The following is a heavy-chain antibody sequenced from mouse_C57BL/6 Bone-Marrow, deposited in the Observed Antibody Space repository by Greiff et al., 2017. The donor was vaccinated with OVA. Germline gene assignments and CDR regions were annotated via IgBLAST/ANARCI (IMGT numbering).Heavy chain of an antibody. V-gene: IGHV6-3*01. D-gene: IGHD1-1*01. CDR1: GFTFSNYW. Sequence: EVKVEESGGGLVQPGGSMKLSCVASGFTFSNYWMNWVRQSPEKGLEWVAQIRLKSDNYVTHYAESVKGRFTISRDDSKSSVYLQINNVRAEDTVIYYCTGGELRYSYWYFDVWGTGTTVTVSS. CDR2: IRLKSDNYVT. CDR3: TGGELRYSYWYFDV. J-gene: IGHJ1*03.